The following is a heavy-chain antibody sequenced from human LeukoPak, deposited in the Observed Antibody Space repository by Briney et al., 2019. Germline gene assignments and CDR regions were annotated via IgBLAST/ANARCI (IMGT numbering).Heavy chain of an antibody. V-gene: IGHV3-30-3*01. CDR3: AREGWLQLAHAYDY. CDR1: GFTFSSYA. CDR2: ISYDGNNK. D-gene: IGHD5-24*01. J-gene: IGHJ4*02. Sequence: GGSLRLSCAASGFTFSSYAMHWVRQAPGKGLEWVSVISYDGNNKYYADSVKGRFTISRDNSKNTLYLQMNSLRAEDMAVYYCAREGWLQLAHAYDYWGQGTQVTVSS.